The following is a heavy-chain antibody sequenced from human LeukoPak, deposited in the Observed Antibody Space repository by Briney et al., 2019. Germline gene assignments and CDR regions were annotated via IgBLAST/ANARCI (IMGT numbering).Heavy chain of an antibody. CDR1: GFTFDDHG. V-gene: IGHV3-20*04. J-gene: IGHJ5*02. CDR3: ARAKYSSTWYGNWFDP. CDR2: INWNGRST. Sequence: PGGSLRLSCAASGFTFDDHGMNCVRQTPGKGLEWVSGINWNGRSTGYADSVKGRFTISRDNAKNSLYLQMNSLRAEDTAFYYCARAKYSSTWYGNWFDPWGQGTLVTVSS. D-gene: IGHD6-13*01.